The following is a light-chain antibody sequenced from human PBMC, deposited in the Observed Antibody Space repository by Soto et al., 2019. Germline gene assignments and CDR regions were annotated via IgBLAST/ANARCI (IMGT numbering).Light chain of an antibody. CDR3: QQIYSTPGT. Sequence: DIQMTQSPSSLSASVGDRVTITCRASQTISSYLNWYQQKPGKAPKLLIYAASSLQSGVPSRFSGSGSGTDFTLTISSLQAEDFATYYCQQIYSTPGTFGQGTNVEIK. CDR2: AAS. V-gene: IGKV1-39*01. CDR1: QTISSY. J-gene: IGKJ1*01.